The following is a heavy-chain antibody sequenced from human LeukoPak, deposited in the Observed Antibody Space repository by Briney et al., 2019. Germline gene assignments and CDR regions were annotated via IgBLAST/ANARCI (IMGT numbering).Heavy chain of an antibody. CDR3: ARDQGLLWFGANWFDP. J-gene: IGHJ5*02. V-gene: IGHV1-18*01. D-gene: IGHD3-10*01. Sequence: ASVKVSCKASGYTYTSYGISWVRQAPGQGLEWMGWTSAYNGNTNYAQKLQGRVTMTTDTSTSTAYMELRSQRSDDTAVYYCARDQGLLWFGANWFDPWGQGTLVTVSS. CDR1: GYTYTSYG. CDR2: TSAYNGNT.